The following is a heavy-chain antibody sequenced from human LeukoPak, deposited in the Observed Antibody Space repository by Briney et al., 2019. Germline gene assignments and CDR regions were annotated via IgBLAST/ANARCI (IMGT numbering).Heavy chain of an antibody. CDR1: NYTFSDYD. V-gene: IGHV1-18*01. J-gene: IGHJ4*02. D-gene: IGHD4-17*01. CDR2: VSKYTGNA. Sequence: GASVRVSCKASNYTFSDYDVTWVRQAPGQGLEWMGWVSKYTGNADYAPKFQGRVSMTTDTSTRTAYMELRSLRLDDTAVYFCAREDDRSFGAYDCWGQGTLVTVS. CDR3: AREDDRSFGAYDC.